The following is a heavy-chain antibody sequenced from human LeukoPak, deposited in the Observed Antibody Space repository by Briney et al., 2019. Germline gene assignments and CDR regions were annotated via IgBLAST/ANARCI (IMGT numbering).Heavy chain of an antibody. J-gene: IGHJ5*02. Sequence: PSETLSLTCAVSGYSISSGYYWGWIRQPPGKGLEWIGSIYHSGSTYYNPSLKSRVTISVDTSKNQFSLKLSSVTAADTAVYYYARACSSTSCYGWFDPWGQGTLVTVSS. D-gene: IGHD2-2*01. CDR3: ARACSSTSCYGWFDP. CDR2: IYHSGST. CDR1: GYSISSGYY. V-gene: IGHV4-38-2*01.